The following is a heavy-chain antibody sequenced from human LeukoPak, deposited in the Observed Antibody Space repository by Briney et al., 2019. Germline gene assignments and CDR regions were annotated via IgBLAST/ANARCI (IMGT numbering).Heavy chain of an antibody. J-gene: IGHJ4*02. D-gene: IGHD3/OR15-3a*01. CDR1: GGSISSGGYY. CDR2: IYYSGST. CDR3: ARWKPGLQNFDY. Sequence: SETLSLTCTVSGGSISSGGYYWSWIRQHPGKGLEWIGYIYYSGSTYYNPSLKSRVTISVDTSKNQFSLKLSSVTAAGTAVYYCARWKPGLQNFDYWGQGTLVTVSS. V-gene: IGHV4-31*03.